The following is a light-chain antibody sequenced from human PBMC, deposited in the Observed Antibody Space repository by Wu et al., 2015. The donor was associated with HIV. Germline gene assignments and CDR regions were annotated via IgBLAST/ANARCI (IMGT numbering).Light chain of an antibody. V-gene: IGKV1-5*03. Sequence: DIQMTQSPSTLSASVGDRVTITCRASQSINNALAWYQHKPGKAPKLLIYKASSLQSGVVARFSGSGSGTEFTLTIYSLQPDDFATYYCQQHNTYPWTFGQGTKVEIK. CDR3: QQHNTYPWT. CDR2: KAS. J-gene: IGKJ1*01. CDR1: QSINNA.